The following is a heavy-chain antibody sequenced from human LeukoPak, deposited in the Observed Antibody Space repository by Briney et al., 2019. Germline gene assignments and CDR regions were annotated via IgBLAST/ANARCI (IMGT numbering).Heavy chain of an antibody. V-gene: IGHV3-33*01. CDR2: IRFDESHR. J-gene: IGHJ4*02. Sequence: QTGGSLRLSCAASGFTFSSYGMHWVRQAPGKGLEWVAVIRFDESHRNYADSVKGRFTISRDNSKNTLFLQMNSLRAEDTALYYCARWDIPTADIDHWGQGTLVTVSS. CDR3: ARWDIPTADIDH. D-gene: IGHD6-13*01. CDR1: GFTFSSYG.